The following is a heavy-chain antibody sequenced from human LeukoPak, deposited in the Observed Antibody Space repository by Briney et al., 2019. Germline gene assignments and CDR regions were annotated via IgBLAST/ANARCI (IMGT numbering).Heavy chain of an antibody. CDR1: GGSISSGDYY. CDR2: IYYSGST. D-gene: IGHD3-22*01. V-gene: IGHV4-30-4*01. Sequence: SETLSLTCTVSGGSISSGDYYWSWIRQPPGKGLEWIGYIYYSGSTYYNPSLKSRVTISVDTSKNQFSLKLSSVTAADTAVYYCARDSRYYDSSGSGDYYYGMDVWGQGTTVTVSS. CDR3: ARDSRYYDSSGSGDYYYGMDV. J-gene: IGHJ6*02.